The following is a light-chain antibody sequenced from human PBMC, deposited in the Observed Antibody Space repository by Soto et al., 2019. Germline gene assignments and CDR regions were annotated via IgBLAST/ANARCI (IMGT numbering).Light chain of an antibody. Sequence: ERMMTQSPDTLSVSPGASATLSCTASQSVGDNLAWYKQKPGQAPRLIIYDASIRATGIPARFSGSGSGTEFTLTISSLQSEDFEVYFCQKYNNWPETFGQGTKVDIK. CDR1: QSVGDN. CDR2: DAS. CDR3: QKYNNWPET. V-gene: IGKV3-15*01. J-gene: IGKJ1*01.